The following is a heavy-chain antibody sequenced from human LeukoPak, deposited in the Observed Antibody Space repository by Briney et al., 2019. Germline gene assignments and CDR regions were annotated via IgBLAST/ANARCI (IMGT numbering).Heavy chain of an antibody. CDR3: AKDARRYSGWYFFDH. J-gene: IGHJ4*02. CDR1: GFSFSNLA. D-gene: IGHD6-19*01. Sequence: PGGSLRLSCVASGFSFSNLAMGWVRQAPGNGREWVSVISDSGGITYYADSVKGRFTISRDNPRNTLYLQMNSLRVDDTAVYYCAKDARRYSGWYFFDHWGQGTLVTVSS. CDR2: ISDSGGIT. V-gene: IGHV3-23*01.